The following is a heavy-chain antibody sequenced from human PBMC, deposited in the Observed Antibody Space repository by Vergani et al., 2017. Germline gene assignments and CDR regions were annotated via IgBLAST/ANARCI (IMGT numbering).Heavy chain of an antibody. D-gene: IGHD2-15*01. CDR2: IYYSGST. V-gene: IGHV4-59*12. CDR3: ARERARYCSGGSCYSLAPRGYNWFDP. CDR1: GGSISSYY. J-gene: IGHJ5*02. Sequence: QVQLQESGPGLVKPSETLSLTCTVSGGSISSYYWSWIRQPPGKGLEWIGYIYYSGSTNYNPSLKSRVTISVDTSKNQFSLKLSSVTAADTAVYYCARERARYCSGGSCYSLAPRGYNWFDPWGQGTLVTVSS.